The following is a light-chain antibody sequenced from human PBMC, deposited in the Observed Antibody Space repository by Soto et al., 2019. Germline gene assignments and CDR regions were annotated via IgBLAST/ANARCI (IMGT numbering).Light chain of an antibody. V-gene: IGKV3-20*01. J-gene: IGKJ2*01. Sequence: EIVLTQSPGTLSLSPGERATLSCRASQSVSSSYLAWYQQKPGQAPRLLIYGASSRATGIPDRFSGSGSGTDFTRTISRLEPEDFAVYYWQRYGNSTRGYTFGQGTKLEIK. CDR2: GAS. CDR3: QRYGNSTRGYT. CDR1: QSVSSSY.